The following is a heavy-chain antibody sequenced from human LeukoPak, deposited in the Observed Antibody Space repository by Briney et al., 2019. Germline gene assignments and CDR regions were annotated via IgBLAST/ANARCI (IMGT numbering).Heavy chain of an antibody. CDR1: GFTFSSYG. D-gene: IGHD6-19*01. V-gene: IGHV3-30*02. Sequence: PGGSLRLSCAASGFTFSSYGMHWVRQAPGKGLEWVAFIRFDGSNKYYADSVKGRFTVSRDNSKNTLYLQMNSLRAEDTAVYYCAKASAVAATGLDYWGQGTLVTVSS. J-gene: IGHJ4*02. CDR3: AKASAVAATGLDY. CDR2: IRFDGSNK.